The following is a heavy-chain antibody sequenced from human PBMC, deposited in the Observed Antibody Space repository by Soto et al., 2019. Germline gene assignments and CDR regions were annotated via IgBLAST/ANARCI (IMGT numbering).Heavy chain of an antibody. V-gene: IGHV3-23*01. Sequence: GGSLRLSCAASGFKFSNYAMSWVRQAPGKGLEWVSLISATGGGTYYADSVKGRFTISRDNSHNTLYLQVHSLTAEDTAVYYCTKDRRAGGNSAFYFDFWGQGAQVTVSS. CDR2: ISATGGGT. CDR1: GFKFSNYA. J-gene: IGHJ4*02. D-gene: IGHD3-16*01. CDR3: TKDRRAGGNSAFYFDF.